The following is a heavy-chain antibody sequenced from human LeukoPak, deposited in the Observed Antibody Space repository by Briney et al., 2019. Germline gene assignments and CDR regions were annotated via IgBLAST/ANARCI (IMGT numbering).Heavy chain of an antibody. CDR2: TYYSGST. V-gene: IGHV4-31*03. Sequence: SQTLSLTCTVSGGSISSGGYYWSWIRQHPGKGLEWIGYTYYSGSTYYNPSLKSRVTISVDRSKNQFSLKLSSVTAADTAVYYCARDDWAGAFDIWGQGTMVTVSS. CDR3: ARDDWAGAFDI. CDR1: GGSISSGGYY. J-gene: IGHJ3*02. D-gene: IGHD2-21*01.